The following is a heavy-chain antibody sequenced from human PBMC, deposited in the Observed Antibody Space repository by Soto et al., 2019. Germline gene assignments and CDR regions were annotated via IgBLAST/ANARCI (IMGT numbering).Heavy chain of an antibody. CDR2: IWSDGSKE. J-gene: IGHJ6*03. CDR3: ARKQVGPGRGLRV. V-gene: IGHV3-33*08. Sequence: GGSLRLSCEASGFTFSRHGVHWVRQAPGRGLEWVAVIWSDGSKEYYADSVKGRFTISRDNSKNTVSLQMNSLRSEDTAVYYCARKQVGPGRGLRVWARGTRVTVS. D-gene: IGHD1-1*01. CDR1: GFTFSRHG.